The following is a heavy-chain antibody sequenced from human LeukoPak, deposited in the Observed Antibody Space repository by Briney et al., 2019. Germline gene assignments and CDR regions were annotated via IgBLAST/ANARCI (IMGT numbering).Heavy chain of an antibody. CDR1: GFTFSSYS. V-gene: IGHV3-21*01. D-gene: IGHD3-22*01. J-gene: IGHJ3*02. Sequence: GGSLRLSCAASGFTFSSYSMNWVRQAPGKGLEWVSSISTSSSYIYYADSVKGRFTISRDNAKNSLYLQMNSLRAEDAAVYYCAGDLSYYYDSSGYPHAFDIWGQGTMVTVSS. CDR2: ISTSSSYI. CDR3: AGDLSYYYDSSGYPHAFDI.